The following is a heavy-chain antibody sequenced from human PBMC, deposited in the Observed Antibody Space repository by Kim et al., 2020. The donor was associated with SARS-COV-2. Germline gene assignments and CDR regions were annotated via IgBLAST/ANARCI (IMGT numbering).Heavy chain of an antibody. CDR2: IYPAGSEK. Sequence: GGSLRLSCAASGFTFSSNLMRWVRQAPGKGLEWVAIIYPAGSEKYYVAAMNGRSTSSRDKDENSLHMNIIRLRDTDASDCYRERNRASRDYYLGMYV. V-gene: IGHV3-7*01. J-gene: IGHJ6*01. CDR3: ERNRASRDYYLGMYV. CDR1: GFTFSSNL.